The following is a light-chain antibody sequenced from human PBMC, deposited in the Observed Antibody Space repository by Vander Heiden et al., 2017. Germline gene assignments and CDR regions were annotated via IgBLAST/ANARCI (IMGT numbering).Light chain of an antibody. Sequence: QSALTQPASVSGSPGQSITISCTGTSSDVGGYNYVAWSQQHPGKAPKLMIDDVSNRPAGVSNRFSGSKSGNTASLTISGLQAEDEADYYCSSYTSSSTLRVFGGGTKLTVL. CDR2: DVS. CDR1: SSDVGGYNY. J-gene: IGLJ3*02. V-gene: IGLV2-14*01. CDR3: SSYTSSSTLRV.